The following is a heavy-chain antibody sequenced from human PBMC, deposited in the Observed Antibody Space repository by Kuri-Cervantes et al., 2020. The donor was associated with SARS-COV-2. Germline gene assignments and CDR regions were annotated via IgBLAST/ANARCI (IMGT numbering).Heavy chain of an antibody. D-gene: IGHD7-27*01. V-gene: IGHV3-23*01. CDR2: ISGSGGST. Sequence: GESLKISCAASGFTFSSYGMHWVRQAPGKGLEWVSAISGSGGSTYYADSVKGRFTISRDNSKNTLYLQMNSLRAEDTAVYYCARESTGEGAFDIWGQGTMVTVSS. J-gene: IGHJ3*02. CDR3: ARESTGEGAFDI. CDR1: GFTFSSYG.